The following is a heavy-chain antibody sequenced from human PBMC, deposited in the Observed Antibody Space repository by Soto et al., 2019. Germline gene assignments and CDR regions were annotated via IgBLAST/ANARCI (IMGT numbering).Heavy chain of an antibody. Sequence: XGALCLSCTAAGVTLGYYWMSWVRQAPGKGLEWVSAISGSGGSTYYADSVKGRFTISRDNSKNTLYLQMNSPRAEDTAVYYCAKGRESRRDYNWFDTWGQGNLVTVSS. CDR2: ISGSGGST. J-gene: IGHJ5*02. D-gene: IGHD3-10*01. CDR3: AKGRESRRDYNWFDT. CDR1: GVTLGYYW. V-gene: IGHV3-23*01.